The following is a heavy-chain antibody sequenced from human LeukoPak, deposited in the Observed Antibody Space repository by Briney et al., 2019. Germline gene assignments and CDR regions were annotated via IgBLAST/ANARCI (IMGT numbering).Heavy chain of an antibody. Sequence: GGSLRLSCAASGFTFSSYSMNWGRQAPGKGLEWVSSISSSSSYIYYADSEKGRFTISRDNAKNSLYLQMNSLRAEDTAVYYCAREGGSGWSYFDYWGQGTLVTVSS. J-gene: IGHJ4*02. D-gene: IGHD6-19*01. CDR1: GFTFSSYS. V-gene: IGHV3-21*01. CDR2: ISSSSSYI. CDR3: AREGGSGWSYFDY.